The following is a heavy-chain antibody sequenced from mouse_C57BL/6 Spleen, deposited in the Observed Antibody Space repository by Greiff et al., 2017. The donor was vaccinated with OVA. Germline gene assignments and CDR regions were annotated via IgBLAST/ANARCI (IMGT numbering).Heavy chain of an antibody. V-gene: IGHV1-9*01. CDR1: GYTFTGYW. Sequence: QVQLKESGAELMKPGASVKLSCKATGYTFTGYWIEWVKQRPGHGLEWIGEILPGSGSTNYNEKFKGKATFTADTSSNTAYMHLSSLTTEDSAIYYCARVSNSVSWFAYWGQGTLVTVSA. J-gene: IGHJ3*01. CDR3: ARVSNSVSWFAY. D-gene: IGHD2-5*01. CDR2: ILPGSGST.